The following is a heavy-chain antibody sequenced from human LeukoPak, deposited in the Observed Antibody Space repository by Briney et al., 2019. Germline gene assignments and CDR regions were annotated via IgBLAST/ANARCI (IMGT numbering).Heavy chain of an antibody. CDR3: AAGIPQVAQYFQH. V-gene: IGHV3-66*01. D-gene: IGHD5-12*01. Sequence: GGSLRLSCAASGFTFSDTWMSWVRQAPGKGLEWVSTIYTGGSTYYADAVKGRLTISRENSKNTLYHQMNSLRAEDTAVYYCAAGIPQVAQYFQHWGQGGMVTVSS. CDR1: GFTFSDTW. J-gene: IGHJ1*01. CDR2: IYTGGST.